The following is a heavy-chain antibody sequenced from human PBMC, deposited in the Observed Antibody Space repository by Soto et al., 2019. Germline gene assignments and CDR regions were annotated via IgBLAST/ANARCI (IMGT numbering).Heavy chain of an antibody. Sequence: GGSLRLSCAASGFIFSSYEMNWVGQAPGKGLEWVSYISSGGSMIYYADSVKGRFTISRDNAKNSLYLQMNSLRAEDTAVYYCARDLKVDYDYYGMDVWGQGTTVTVSS. V-gene: IGHV3-48*03. D-gene: IGHD2-15*01. CDR2: ISSGGSMI. CDR3: ARDLKVDYDYYGMDV. J-gene: IGHJ6*02. CDR1: GFIFSSYE.